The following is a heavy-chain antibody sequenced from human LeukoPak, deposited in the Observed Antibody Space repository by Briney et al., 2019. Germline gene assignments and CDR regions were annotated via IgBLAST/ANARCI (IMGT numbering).Heavy chain of an antibody. J-gene: IGHJ3*01. CDR2: VIPMFDVT. D-gene: IGHD4-23*01. CDR3: ARDPALEGTEDYRDFGGVESVDAFDV. Sequence: ASVKVSCKASGGTFRSYALSWMRQAPGQGLEWMGRVIPMFDVTDYAQKFQGRVTITADTSTGTAYMELSSLTSDDTAMYYCARDPALEGTEDYRDFGGVESVDAFDVWGQGTMVTVFS. CDR1: GGTFRSYA. V-gene: IGHV1-69*10.